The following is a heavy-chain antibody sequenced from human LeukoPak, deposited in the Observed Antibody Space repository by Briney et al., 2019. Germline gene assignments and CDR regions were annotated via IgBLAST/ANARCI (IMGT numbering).Heavy chain of an antibody. CDR2: IYYSGST. V-gene: IGHV4-59*08. Sequence: SETLSLTGTGSGGSISSYYWSWIRQPPGKGLEWIGYIYYSGSTNYNPSLKSRVTISVDTSKNQFSLKLSSVTAADTAVYYCARVYQYSSGWYGVYYFDYWGQGTLVTVSS. J-gene: IGHJ4*02. D-gene: IGHD6-19*01. CDR1: GGSISSYY. CDR3: ARVYQYSSGWYGVYYFDY.